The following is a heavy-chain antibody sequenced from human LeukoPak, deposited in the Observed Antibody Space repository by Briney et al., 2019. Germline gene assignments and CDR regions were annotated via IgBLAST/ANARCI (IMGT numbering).Heavy chain of an antibody. V-gene: IGHV3-74*01. CDR1: GFTFSSYW. Sequence: GRSLRLSCAASGFTFSSYWMHWVRQAPGKGPVWVSRISPDGNSAIYADSVNGRFTISRDNAMNTLYLQMNSLSADDTAVYYCARVRVCPRCDFDYWGHGTLVTVSS. CDR3: ARVRVCPRCDFDY. J-gene: IGHJ4*01. D-gene: IGHD3-16*01. CDR2: ISPDGNSA.